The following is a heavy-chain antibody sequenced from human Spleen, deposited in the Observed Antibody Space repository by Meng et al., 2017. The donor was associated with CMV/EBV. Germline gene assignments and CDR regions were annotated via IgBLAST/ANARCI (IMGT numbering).Heavy chain of an antibody. CDR2: INWNGGST. V-gene: IGHV3-20*04. CDR1: GFTFDDYG. Sequence: GESLKISCAASGFTFDDYGMSWVRQAPGKGLEWVSGINWNGGSTGYADSVKGRFTISRDNAKNSLYLQMNSLRAEDMALYYCAKGGGGNGIFDYWGQGTLVTVSS. CDR3: AKGGGGNGIFDY. D-gene: IGHD2-15*01. J-gene: IGHJ4*02.